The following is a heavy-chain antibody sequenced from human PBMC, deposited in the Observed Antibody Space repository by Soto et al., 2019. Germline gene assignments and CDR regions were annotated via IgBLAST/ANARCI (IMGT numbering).Heavy chain of an antibody. J-gene: IGHJ4*02. D-gene: IGHD3-22*01. CDR1: GFPFSSYG. CDR2: IWYDGSNK. CDR3: ARDPNDSSGYSFDY. Sequence: PGGSMRLSCAASGFPFSSYGRHWVRQDPGKGLEWVAVIWYDGSNKYYADSVKGRFTISRDNSKNTLYLQMNSLRAEDTAVYYCARDPNDSSGYSFDYWGQGTLVTVSS. V-gene: IGHV3-33*01.